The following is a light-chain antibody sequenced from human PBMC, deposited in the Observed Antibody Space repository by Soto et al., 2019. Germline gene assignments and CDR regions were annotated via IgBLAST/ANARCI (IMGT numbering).Light chain of an antibody. Sequence: DIVMTQSPDSLAVSLGERATINCKSSQSILYSSNNKNYLAWFQQKPGQPPKLLIYWESTRESGVPDRFSGSGSGTDFTLTISNLQAEDVAVYYCQQYYSTPTWTFGQGTKVEIK. CDR3: QQYYSTPTWT. V-gene: IGKV4-1*01. CDR2: WES. J-gene: IGKJ1*01. CDR1: QSILYSSNNKNY.